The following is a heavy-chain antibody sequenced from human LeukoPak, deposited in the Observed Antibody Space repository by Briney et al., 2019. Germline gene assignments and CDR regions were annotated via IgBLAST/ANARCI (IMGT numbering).Heavy chain of an antibody. D-gene: IGHD3-9*01. CDR1: GGSFSGYY. CDR3: ARHLSNYDILTGYYGFRYFDY. J-gene: IGHJ4*02. CDR2: IYYSGST. Sequence: SETLSLTCAVYGGSFSGYYWSWIRQPPGKGLEWIGSIYYSGSTYYNPSLKSRVTISVDTSKNQFSLKLSSVTAADTAVYYCARHLSNYDILTGYYGFRYFDYWGQGTLVTVSS. V-gene: IGHV4-34*01.